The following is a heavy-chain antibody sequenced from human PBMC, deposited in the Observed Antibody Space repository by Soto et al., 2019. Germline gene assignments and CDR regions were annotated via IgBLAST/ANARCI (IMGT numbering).Heavy chain of an antibody. CDR2: INHSGGT. Sequence: SETLSLTCAVYGGSFSGYYWSWIRQPPGKGLEWIGEINHSGGTNYNPSLKSRVTISVDTSKNQFSLKLSSVTAADTAVYYCARSVRYFDWTTSNWFDPWGQGTLVTVSS. CDR3: ARSVRYFDWTTSNWFDP. D-gene: IGHD3-9*01. J-gene: IGHJ5*02. CDR1: GGSFSGYY. V-gene: IGHV4-34*01.